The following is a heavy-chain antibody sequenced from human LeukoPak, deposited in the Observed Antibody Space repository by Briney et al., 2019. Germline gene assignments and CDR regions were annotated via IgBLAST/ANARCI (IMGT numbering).Heavy chain of an antibody. CDR3: SSVDGGWVGKGDY. Sequence: TGRSLRLSCAASGFTFGDYGMAWVPQAPGKGLEWVGFIRSKEYGGTTEYAASVKGRFTISRDESKSIAYLQMNSLETEDTAIYYCSSVDGGWVGKGDYWGQGTLVTVSS. V-gene: IGHV3-49*04. D-gene: IGHD7-27*01. J-gene: IGHJ4*02. CDR2: IRSKEYGGTT. CDR1: GFTFGDYG.